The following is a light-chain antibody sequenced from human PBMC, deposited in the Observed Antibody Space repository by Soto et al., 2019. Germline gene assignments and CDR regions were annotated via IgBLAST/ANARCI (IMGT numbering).Light chain of an antibody. Sequence: EIVSTHSPNTLSLSPGDRATLSCRTSQSISSYLARYQQKRSQSPRLLIYDASNRATGIPARFSGSGSRTDFTLISSRLAPEDVAVYCCQQYDNWRTFGQGTKVDIK. CDR1: QSISSY. V-gene: IGKV3-11*01. CDR2: DAS. CDR3: QQYDNWRT. J-gene: IGKJ1*01.